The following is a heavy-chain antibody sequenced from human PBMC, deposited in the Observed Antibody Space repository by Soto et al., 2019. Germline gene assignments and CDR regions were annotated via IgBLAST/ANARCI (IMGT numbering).Heavy chain of an antibody. Sequence: ASVKVSCKASGYTFTSYDMHWVRQAPGQGLEWMGIINPSGGSTSYAQKFQGRVTITRDTSTSTVYMELSSLRSEDTAVYYCARAFEVVTAIYAQRAFDIWGQGTMVTVSS. J-gene: IGHJ3*02. D-gene: IGHD2-21*02. V-gene: IGHV1-46*01. CDR1: GYTFTSYD. CDR2: INPSGGST. CDR3: ARAFEVVTAIYAQRAFDI.